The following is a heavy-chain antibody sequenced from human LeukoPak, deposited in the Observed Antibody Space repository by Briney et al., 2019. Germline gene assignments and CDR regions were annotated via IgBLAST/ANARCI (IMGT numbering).Heavy chain of an antibody. CDR1: GFTFSTYW. Sequence: GGSLRLSCAASGFTFSTYWVTWVRQAPGQGLEWVAHINQDGSEKYYVDSVKGRFTISRDNAKNSLYLQMNSLRVEDTAVYYCARDRAVAGLCDYWGQGTLVTVSS. D-gene: IGHD6-19*01. V-gene: IGHV3-7*01. CDR3: ARDRAVAGLCDY. J-gene: IGHJ4*02. CDR2: INQDGSEK.